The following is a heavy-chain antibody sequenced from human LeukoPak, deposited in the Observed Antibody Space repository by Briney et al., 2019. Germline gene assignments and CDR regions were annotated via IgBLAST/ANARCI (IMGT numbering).Heavy chain of an antibody. CDR1: GFTFSSYA. CDR2: ISGSGGST. D-gene: IGHD2-15*01. CDR3: AKDEEVVVAAPFDY. J-gene: IGHJ4*02. Sequence: TGGSLRLSCAASGFTFSSYAMSWVRQAPGKGLEWVSAISGSGGSTYYADSVKGRFTISRDNSKNTLYLQMNSLRAEDTAVYYCAKDEEVVVAAPFDYWGQGTLVTVSS. V-gene: IGHV3-23*01.